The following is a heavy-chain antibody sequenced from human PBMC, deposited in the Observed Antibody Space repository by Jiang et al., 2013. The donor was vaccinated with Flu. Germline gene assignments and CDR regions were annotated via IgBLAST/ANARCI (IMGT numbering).Heavy chain of an antibody. J-gene: IGHJ6*02. CDR3: ARMVGSLIQGHPRLDYYGLDV. Sequence: KPTQTLTLTCTVSGFSLSDXKMGVSWIRQPPGKALEWLAHIFPGDEKSYSTSLKSRVTVSKDTSKSQVVLMMTNMDPVDTATYYCARMVGSLIQGHPRLDYYGLDVWGQGTTVTVSS. D-gene: IGHD3-10*01. V-gene: IGHV2-26*01. CDR1: GFSLSDXKMG. CDR2: IFPGDEK.